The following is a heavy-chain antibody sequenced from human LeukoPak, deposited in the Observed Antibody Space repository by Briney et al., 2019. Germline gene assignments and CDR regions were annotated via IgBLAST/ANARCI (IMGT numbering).Heavy chain of an antibody. Sequence: GGSLRLSCAASGFTFSSYVMSWVRQAPGKGLEWVSAISGSGGTTYYADSVKGRFTISRDNSKNTLYLQTTSLRAEDTAVYYCAYGDYVRGRFDNWGQGTLVTVSS. CDR2: ISGSGGTT. J-gene: IGHJ4*02. V-gene: IGHV3-23*01. CDR1: GFTFSSYV. D-gene: IGHD3-10*02. CDR3: AYGDYVRGRFDN.